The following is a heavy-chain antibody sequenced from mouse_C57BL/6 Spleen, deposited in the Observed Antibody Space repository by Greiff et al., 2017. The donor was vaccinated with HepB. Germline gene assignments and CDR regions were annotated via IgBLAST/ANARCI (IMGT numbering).Heavy chain of an antibody. CDR3: TKVLPGSSYYYAMDY. V-gene: IGHV14-1*01. D-gene: IGHD1-1*01. CDR1: GFNIKDYY. J-gene: IGHJ4*01. Sequence: VQLKQSGAELVRPGASVKLSCTASGFNIKDYYMHWVKQRPEQGLEWIGRIDPEDGDTEYAPKFQGKATMTADTSSNTAYLQLSSLTSEDTAVYYCTKVLPGSSYYYAMDYWGQGTSVTVSS. CDR2: IDPEDGDT.